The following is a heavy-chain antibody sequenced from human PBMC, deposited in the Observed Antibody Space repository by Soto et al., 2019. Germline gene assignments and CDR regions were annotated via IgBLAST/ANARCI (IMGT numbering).Heavy chain of an antibody. Sequence: QPGGCMRLASTASGFSLSSYEMHWVRQAPGEGLEWVSAMSFDGSYKHYADSVKGRFTISRDNSENTPYLQMNGLRPEDTAVYFCARGMIRGVVYYGVEVWGQGTTVTVSS. CDR1: GFSLSSYE. V-gene: IGHV3-30*03. CDR2: MSFDGSYK. CDR3: ARGMIRGVVYYGVEV. J-gene: IGHJ6*02. D-gene: IGHD3-10*01.